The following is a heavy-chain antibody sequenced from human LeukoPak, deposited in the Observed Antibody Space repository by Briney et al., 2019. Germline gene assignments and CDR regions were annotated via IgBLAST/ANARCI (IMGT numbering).Heavy chain of an antibody. D-gene: IGHD3-10*01. CDR3: ARSDRWVYGSGSYLLFDY. CDR2: INPNSGGT. J-gene: IGHJ4*02. Sequence: ASVKVSCKASGYTFTGYYMHWVRQAPGQGLEWMGWINPNSGGTNYAQKFQGRVTMTRDTSISTAYMELSRLRSDDTAVYYCARSDRWVYGSGSYLLFDYWGQGTLVTVSS. CDR1: GYTFTGYY. V-gene: IGHV1-2*02.